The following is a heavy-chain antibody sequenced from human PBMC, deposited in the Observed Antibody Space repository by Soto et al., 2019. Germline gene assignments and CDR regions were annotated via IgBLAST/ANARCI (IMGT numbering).Heavy chain of an antibody. Sequence: HPGGALRLSCAASDFDFSSYGIHWVRQAPGKGLEWVAASSYDGRETFYADSAKGRFTVSKEMSKNTAFLQMNALRHEDTAVYFCARDSVWPILNFDTWGQGTPVTVPS. D-gene: IGHD2-21*01. V-gene: IGHV3-30*03. J-gene: IGHJ4*02. CDR2: SSYDGRET. CDR3: ARDSVWPILNFDT. CDR1: DFDFSSYG.